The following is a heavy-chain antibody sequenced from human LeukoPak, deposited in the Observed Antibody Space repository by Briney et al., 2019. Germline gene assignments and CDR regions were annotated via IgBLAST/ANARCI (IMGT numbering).Heavy chain of an antibody. Sequence: SETLSLTCAVSGGSISSSSYYWGWIRQPPGKGLEWIGSIYYSGSTYYNPSLKSRVTISVDTSKNQFSLKLSSVTAADTAVYYCARAEVGIVVVPAGDAFDIWGQGTMVTVSS. V-gene: IGHV4-39*01. CDR1: GGSISSSSYY. D-gene: IGHD2-2*01. CDR3: ARAEVGIVVVPAGDAFDI. J-gene: IGHJ3*02. CDR2: IYYSGST.